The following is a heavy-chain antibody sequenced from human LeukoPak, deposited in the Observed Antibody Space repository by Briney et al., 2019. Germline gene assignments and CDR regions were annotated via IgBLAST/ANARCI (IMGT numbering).Heavy chain of an antibody. Sequence: GESLKISCEGSGYSFTSHWIAWVRQMPGKGLEWMGIINPADSDTRYSPSFLGQVTISVDKSISTAYLQWNSLKASDTAIYFCARQSPLPLDSWGQGTLVTVSS. J-gene: IGHJ5*01. CDR1: GYSFTSHW. CDR2: INPADSDT. CDR3: ARQSPLPLDS. V-gene: IGHV5-51*01.